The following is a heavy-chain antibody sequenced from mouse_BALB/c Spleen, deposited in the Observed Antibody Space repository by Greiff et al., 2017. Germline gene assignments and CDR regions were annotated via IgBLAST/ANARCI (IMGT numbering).Heavy chain of an antibody. V-gene: IGHV1-63*02. CDR1: GYTFTNYW. CDR2: IYPGGGYT. D-gene: IGHD2-4*01. Sequence: QVHVKQSGAELVRPGTSVKISCKASGYTFTNYWLGWVKQRPGHGLEWIGDIYPGGGYTNYNEKFKGKATLTADTSSSTAYMQLSSLTSEDSAVYFCARRWGYDYDEGAWFAYWGQGTLVTVSA. J-gene: IGHJ3*01. CDR3: ARRWGYDYDEGAWFAY.